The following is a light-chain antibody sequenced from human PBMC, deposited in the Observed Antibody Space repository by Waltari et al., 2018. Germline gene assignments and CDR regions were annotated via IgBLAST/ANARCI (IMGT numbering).Light chain of an antibody. CDR2: ASS. CDR1: QNINNY. V-gene: IGKV1-39*01. J-gene: IGKJ3*01. CDR3: QQSSSSPIT. Sequence: DIQMTQSPSSLSASVGDRVIITCRASQNINNYLNWYQQKPGKAPKLLIYASSNLQGGVPSRFSGDGSWTDFTLTISTLQPEDFATYYCQQSSSSPITFGPGTKVDVK.